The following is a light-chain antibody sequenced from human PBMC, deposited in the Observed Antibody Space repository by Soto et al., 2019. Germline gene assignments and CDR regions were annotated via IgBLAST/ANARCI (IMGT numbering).Light chain of an antibody. CDR1: QSVLYTSDNKNY. Sequence: DIVMTQSPDSLAVSLGEWTTINCKSSQSVLYTSDNKNYLAWYQQQPGQPPKLLIYWASTRASGVPDRFSGSGSGTDFTLTISYLQAEDVAVYYCQQYYSVPFTFGPGTKVDIK. CDR3: QQYYSVPFT. V-gene: IGKV4-1*01. CDR2: WAS. J-gene: IGKJ3*01.